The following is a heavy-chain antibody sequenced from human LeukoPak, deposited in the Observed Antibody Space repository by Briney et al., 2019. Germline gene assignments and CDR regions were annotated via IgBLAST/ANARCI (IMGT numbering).Heavy chain of an antibody. D-gene: IGHD5-24*01. CDR2: LSYDAKNE. CDR3: VKDSVGFNLEH. CDR1: GLILRGST. J-gene: IGHJ4*02. Sequence: GGSLRLSCAASGLILRGSTMHWVRQAPGKGLEWVAVLSYDAKNEYYGDSLKNRFTISRTTSKDTLYLQGNSLSHEDTAVYFCVKDSVGFNLEHWGQGTLVTVSS. V-gene: IGHV3-30*01.